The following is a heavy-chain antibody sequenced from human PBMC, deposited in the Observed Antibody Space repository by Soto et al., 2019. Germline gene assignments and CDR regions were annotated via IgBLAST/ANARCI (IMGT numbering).Heavy chain of an antibody. D-gene: IGHD5-18*01. CDR1: GGSISSSSYY. V-gene: IGHV4-39*02. CDR3: ARGWTQLWSSVDY. CDR2: IYYSGST. J-gene: IGHJ4*02. Sequence: QLQLQESGPGLVKPSETLSLTCTVSGGSISSSSYYWGWIRQPPGKGLEWIGSIYYSGSTYYNPSLKSRVTVSVDTSKNHFSLELSSVTAADTAVYYCARGWTQLWSSVDYWGQGTLVTVSS.